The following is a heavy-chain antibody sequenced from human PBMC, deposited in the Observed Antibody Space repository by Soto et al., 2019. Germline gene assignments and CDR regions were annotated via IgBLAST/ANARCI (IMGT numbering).Heavy chain of an antibody. CDR2: IWYDGSNK. CDR1: GFTFSSYG. Sequence: VGSLRLSCAASGFTFSSYGMHWVRQAPGKGLEWVAVIWYDGSNKYYADSVKGRFTISRDNSKNTLYLQMNSLRAEDTAVYYCARARRYYYDSSGSVGLNWFDPWGQGTLVTVSS. CDR3: ARARRYYYDSSGSVGLNWFDP. D-gene: IGHD3-22*01. V-gene: IGHV3-33*01. J-gene: IGHJ5*02.